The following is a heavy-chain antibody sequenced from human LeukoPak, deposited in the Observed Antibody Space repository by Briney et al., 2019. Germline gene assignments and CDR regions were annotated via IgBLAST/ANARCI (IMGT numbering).Heavy chain of an antibody. J-gene: IGHJ4*02. CDR1: GFTFSSYS. Sequence: GGSLRLSCAASGFTFSSYSMNWVRQAPGKGLEWVSSISSSSSYIYYADSVKGRFTISRDNAKNSLYLQMNSLRAEDTAVYYCARGVYCSSTSCYYYFDYWGQGTLVTVSS. CDR2: ISSSSSYI. D-gene: IGHD2-2*01. CDR3: ARGVYCSSTSCYYYFDY. V-gene: IGHV3-21*04.